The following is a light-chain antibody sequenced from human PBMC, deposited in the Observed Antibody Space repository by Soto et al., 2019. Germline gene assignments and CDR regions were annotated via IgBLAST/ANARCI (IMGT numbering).Light chain of an antibody. J-gene: IGKJ1*01. CDR2: GAF. CDR1: QSVSSNY. Sequence: EIVLTQSPGTLSLSPGERATFSCRASQSVSSNYLAWYQQKPGQAPRLLIYGAFKRATGIPDRFSGSGSGTDFTLTIIRMEPEDFEVYCCQQYGSSPRTVGQGTKVDI. V-gene: IGKV3-20*01. CDR3: QQYGSSPRT.